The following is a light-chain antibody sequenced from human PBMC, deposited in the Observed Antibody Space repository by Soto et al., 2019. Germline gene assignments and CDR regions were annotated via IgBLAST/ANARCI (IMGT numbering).Light chain of an antibody. V-gene: IGLV2-11*01. CDR3: SSLAGGYTLV. CDR1: SSDIGAYDY. J-gene: IGLJ3*02. CDR2: DVT. Sequence: QSALTQPRSVSGSPGQSVTISCTGTSSDIGAYDYVFWYLQYPGKSPKLIIYDVTKRPSGVPDRFSGSKSGNTASLTISGLQTEDEADYHCSSLAGGYTLVFGGGTKLTVL.